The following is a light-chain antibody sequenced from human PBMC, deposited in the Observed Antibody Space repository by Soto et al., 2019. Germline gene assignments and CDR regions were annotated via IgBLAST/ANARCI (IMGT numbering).Light chain of an antibody. CDR3: QQRSDWRWT. Sequence: EIVLTQSPATLSLSPGDRATLSCRASQSADTYLAWYQQKPGQAPRLLIYDTSKRAPGVPARFIGSGSGTAFTLTIDIVEPEDYAIYYCQQRSDWRWTFGQGTKVDIK. CDR1: QSADTY. CDR2: DTS. V-gene: IGKV3-11*01. J-gene: IGKJ1*01.